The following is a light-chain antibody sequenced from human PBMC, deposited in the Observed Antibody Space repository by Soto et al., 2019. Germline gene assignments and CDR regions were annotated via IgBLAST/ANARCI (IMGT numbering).Light chain of an antibody. J-gene: IGKJ2*01. CDR3: QQYGSSPGYT. CDR2: GAS. CDR1: QSVSSSY. V-gene: IGKV3-20*01. Sequence: EIVLTQSPGTLSLSPGERATLSCRASQSVSSSYLAWYQQKXXXAPRLLIYGASSRATGIPDRFSGXGSGTDFTLTISRLEPEDFAVYYCQQYGSSPGYTFGQGTKLEIK.